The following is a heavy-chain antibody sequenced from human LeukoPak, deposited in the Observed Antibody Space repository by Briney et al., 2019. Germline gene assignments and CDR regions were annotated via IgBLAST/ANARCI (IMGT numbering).Heavy chain of an antibody. D-gene: IGHD4-17*01. CDR1: GYSFISYW. J-gene: IGHJ5*02. CDR2: IYPGDSDT. V-gene: IGHV5-51*01. Sequence: GGALQISCKGSGYSFISYWIGWVRQLPGKGLEGMGIIYPGDSDTRYSPSFQGQVTISADKSISTAYLQWSSLKASDTAMYYCARRSPPDYGDYADWFDPWGQGTLVTVSS. CDR3: ARRSPPDYGDYADWFDP.